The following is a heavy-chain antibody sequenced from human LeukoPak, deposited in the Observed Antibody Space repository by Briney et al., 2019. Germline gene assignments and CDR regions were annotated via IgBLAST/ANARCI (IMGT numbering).Heavy chain of an antibody. Sequence: SGGSLRLSCAASGFTFSSYGMHWVRQAPGKGLEWVAVISYDGSNKYYADSVKGRFTISRDNSKNTLYLQMNSLRAEDTAVYYCAKCPGSTGYSTFDYWGQGTLVTVSS. J-gene: IGHJ4*02. CDR2: ISYDGSNK. CDR1: GFTFSSYG. V-gene: IGHV3-30*18. D-gene: IGHD3-22*01. CDR3: AKCPGSTGYSTFDY.